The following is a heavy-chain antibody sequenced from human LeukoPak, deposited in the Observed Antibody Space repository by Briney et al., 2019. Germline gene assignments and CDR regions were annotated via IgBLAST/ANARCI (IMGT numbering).Heavy chain of an antibody. V-gene: IGHV3-53*01. J-gene: IGHJ6*02. Sequence: GGSLRLSCAASGFTVSSNYMSWVRQAPGKGLEWVSVIYSGGSTYYADSVKSRFTISGDNSKNTLYLQMNSLRAEDTAVYYCARIAGGNPLYYYYGMDVWGQGTTVTVSS. CDR1: GFTVSSNY. D-gene: IGHD4-23*01. CDR2: IYSGGST. CDR3: ARIAGGNPLYYYYGMDV.